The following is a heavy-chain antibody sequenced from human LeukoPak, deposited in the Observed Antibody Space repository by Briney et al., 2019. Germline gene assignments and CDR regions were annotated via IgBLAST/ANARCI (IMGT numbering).Heavy chain of an antibody. Sequence: GGSLRLSCAASGFTFSNSAMSWVREAPGKGLEWVSTLSGGGITTYYADSVKGRFTISRDNSKNTLYLQMNSLRAEDTAVYYCAKGIYSSGWSYFDYWGHGTLVTVSS. V-gene: IGHV3-23*01. J-gene: IGHJ4*01. CDR3: AKGIYSSGWSYFDY. D-gene: IGHD6-19*01. CDR1: GFTFSNSA. CDR2: LSGGGITT.